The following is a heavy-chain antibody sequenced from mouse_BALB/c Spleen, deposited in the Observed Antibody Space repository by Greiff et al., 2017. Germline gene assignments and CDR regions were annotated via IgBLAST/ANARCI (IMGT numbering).Heavy chain of an antibody. Sequence: EVKLVESGPGLVKPSQSLSLTCTVTGYSITSDYAWNWIRQFPGNKLEWMGYISYSGSTSYNPSLKSRISITRDTSKNQFFLQLNSVTTEDTATYYCARENVRYDYAMDYWGQGTSVTVSS. CDR3: ARENVRYDYAMDY. D-gene: IGHD2-12*01. J-gene: IGHJ4*01. CDR1: GYSITSDYA. V-gene: IGHV3-2*02. CDR2: ISYSGST.